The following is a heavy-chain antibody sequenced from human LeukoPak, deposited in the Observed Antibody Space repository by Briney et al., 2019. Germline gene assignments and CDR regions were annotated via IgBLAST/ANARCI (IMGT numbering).Heavy chain of an antibody. V-gene: IGHV4-4*07. Sequence: SETLSLACTVSGGSMSNYYWSWIRQPAGKGLEWIGRIYTSGDSNYNPSLKSRVTMSVDTSKNQVSLKLRSVTAADTAVYYCAREGTSGTHLNWFDPWGQGTLVTVSS. D-gene: IGHD1-1*01. J-gene: IGHJ5*02. CDR2: IYTSGDS. CDR3: AREGTSGTHLNWFDP. CDR1: GGSMSNYY.